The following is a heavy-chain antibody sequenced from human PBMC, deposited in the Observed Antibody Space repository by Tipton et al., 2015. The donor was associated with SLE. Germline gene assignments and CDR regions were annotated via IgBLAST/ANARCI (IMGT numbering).Heavy chain of an antibody. CDR1: GGSFSGYY. Sequence: TLSLTCAVYGGSFSGYYWSWIRQPPGKGLEWIGEINHSGSTNYNPSLKSRVTMSVDTSKNQFSLRLSSVTAADTAVYYCARHPNWNFVDYWGQGTLVTVSS. J-gene: IGHJ4*02. V-gene: IGHV4-34*01. CDR3: ARHPNWNFVDY. D-gene: IGHD1-7*01. CDR2: INHSGST.